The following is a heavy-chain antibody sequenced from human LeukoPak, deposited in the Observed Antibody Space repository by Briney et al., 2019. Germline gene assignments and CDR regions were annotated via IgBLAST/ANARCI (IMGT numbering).Heavy chain of an antibody. J-gene: IGHJ4*02. Sequence: GRSLRLSCAASGFTFDDYAMHWVRQAPGKGLEWVSGISWNSGSIGYADSVKGRFTISRDNAKNSLYLQMNSLRAEDTALYYCAKDIGGGGATGYWGQGTLVTVSS. CDR2: ISWNSGSI. D-gene: IGHD5-12*01. V-gene: IGHV3-9*01. CDR1: GFTFDDYA. CDR3: AKDIGGGGATGY.